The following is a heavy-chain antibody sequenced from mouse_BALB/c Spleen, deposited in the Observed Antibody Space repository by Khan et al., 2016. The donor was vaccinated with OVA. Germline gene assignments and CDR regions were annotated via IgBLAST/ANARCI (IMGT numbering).Heavy chain of an antibody. Sequence: QVQLKESGAELARPGASVKLSCKASGYTFTRYWIQWVKERPGQGLEWIGAIYPGDGDTRYTQKFKDKATMTADKSSSTAYMQLSSLASEDSAVYYCASHYGSYFDYWGQGTTLTVSS. CDR3: ASHYGSYFDY. J-gene: IGHJ2*01. V-gene: IGHV1-87*01. CDR2: IYPGDGDT. CDR1: GYTFTRYW. D-gene: IGHD2-1*01.